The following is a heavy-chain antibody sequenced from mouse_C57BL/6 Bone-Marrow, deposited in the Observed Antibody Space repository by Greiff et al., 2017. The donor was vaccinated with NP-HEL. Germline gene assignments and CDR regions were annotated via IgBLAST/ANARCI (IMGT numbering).Heavy chain of an antibody. Sequence: EVQVVESGEGLVKPGGSLKLSCAASGFTFSSYAMSWVRQTPEKRLEWVAYISSGGDYIYYADTVKGRFTISRDNARNTLYLQMSSLKSEDTAMYYCTRDPYEYDAGYYAMDYWGQGTSVTVSS. CDR3: TRDPYEYDAGYYAMDY. V-gene: IGHV5-9-1*02. CDR1: GFTFSSYA. D-gene: IGHD2-4*01. CDR2: ISSGGDYI. J-gene: IGHJ4*01.